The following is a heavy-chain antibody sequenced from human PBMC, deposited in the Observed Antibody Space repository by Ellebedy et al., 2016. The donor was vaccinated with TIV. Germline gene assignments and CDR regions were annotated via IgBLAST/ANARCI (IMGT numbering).Heavy chain of an antibody. CDR2: IYYSGST. V-gene: IGHV4-59*01. J-gene: IGHJ6*02. Sequence: MPSETLSLTCTVSGGSIGSYYWSWIRQPPGKGLEWIGYIYYSGSTNYNPSLKSRVTISVDTSKNQFSLKLSSVTAADTAVYYCARVGYSSGWSDYYGMDVWGQGTTVTVSS. CDR3: ARVGYSSGWSDYYGMDV. D-gene: IGHD6-19*01. CDR1: GGSIGSYY.